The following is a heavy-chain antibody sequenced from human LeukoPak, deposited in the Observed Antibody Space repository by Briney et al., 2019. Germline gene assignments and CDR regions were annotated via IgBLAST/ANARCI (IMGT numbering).Heavy chain of an antibody. CDR1: GGTFSSYA. CDR2: IIPILGIA. V-gene: IGHV1-69*04. D-gene: IGHD6-13*01. CDR3: ARGQPAAAGEFDY. J-gene: IGHJ4*02. Sequence: GSSVKVSCKASGGTFSSYAISWVRQAPGQGLEWMGRIIPILGIANYAQKFQGRVTITADKSTSTAYMELSSLRSEDTAVYYCARGQPAAAGEFDYWGQGTLVTVSS.